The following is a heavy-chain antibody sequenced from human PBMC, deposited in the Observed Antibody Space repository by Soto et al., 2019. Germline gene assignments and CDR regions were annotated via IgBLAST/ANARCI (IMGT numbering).Heavy chain of an antibody. D-gene: IGHD3-22*01. CDR3: AMTRLYDTGTNDYHRDALDI. Sequence: EVQLVESGGGLIQPGGSLRLSCAASGFTVSGNYITWVRQAPGKGLEWVSVIFSGDNTYYSDSVKGRFTISRDNSKNTLYLQMNSLRAEDTAIYYCAMTRLYDTGTNDYHRDALDIWGQGTQVIVSS. J-gene: IGHJ3*02. CDR2: IFSGDNT. CDR1: GFTVSGNY. V-gene: IGHV3-53*01.